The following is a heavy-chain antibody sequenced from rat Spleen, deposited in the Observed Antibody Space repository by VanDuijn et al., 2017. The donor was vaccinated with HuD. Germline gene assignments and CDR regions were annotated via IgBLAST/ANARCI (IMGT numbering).Heavy chain of an antibody. Sequence: EVQLVESGGGLVQPGRSLKLSCAASGFTFSNYGMAWVRQTPTKGLEWVASISTGGGNTYYRDSVKGRFTISRDNAKNTQYLQMDSLRSEDTATYYCARHGHDGTYYYGDYFDYWGQGVMVTVSS. CDR2: ISTGGGNT. D-gene: IGHD1-12*02. CDR1: GFTFSNYG. J-gene: IGHJ2*01. V-gene: IGHV5S14*01. CDR3: ARHGHDGTYYYGDYFDY.